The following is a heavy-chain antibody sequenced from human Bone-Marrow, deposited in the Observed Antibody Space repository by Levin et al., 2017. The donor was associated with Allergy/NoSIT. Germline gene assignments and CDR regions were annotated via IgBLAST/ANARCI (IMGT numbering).Heavy chain of an antibody. CDR1: GYTFTGYY. J-gene: IGHJ4*02. CDR2: INPNSGGT. V-gene: IGHV1-2*02. CDR3: ARDGEFGYSSSWYSVVGGIYFDY. Sequence: GESLKISCKASGYTFTGYYMHWVRQAPGQGLEWMGWINPNSGGTNYAQKFQGRVTMTRDTSISTAYMELSRLRSDDTAVYYCARDGEFGYSSSWYSVVGGIYFDYWGQGTLVTVSS. D-gene: IGHD6-13*01.